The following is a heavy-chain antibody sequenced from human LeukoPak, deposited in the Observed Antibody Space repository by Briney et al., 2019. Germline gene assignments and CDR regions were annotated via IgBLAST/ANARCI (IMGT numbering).Heavy chain of an antibody. CDR2: IYCSGST. J-gene: IGHJ4*02. D-gene: IGHD6-13*01. Sequence: NPSETLSLTCTVSGGSISSYYWSWIRPPPRKGLEWIGYIYCSGSTNYKPSLKSRVTISVDTSKNQCSLKLSSVTAADTAVYYCARNTAALSHTTIWGQGTLVTVFS. CDR1: GGSISSYY. CDR3: ARNTAALSHTTI. V-gene: IGHV4-59*08.